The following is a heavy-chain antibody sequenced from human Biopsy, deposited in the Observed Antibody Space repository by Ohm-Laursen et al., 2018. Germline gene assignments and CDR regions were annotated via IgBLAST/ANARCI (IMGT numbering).Heavy chain of an antibody. V-gene: IGHV1-69*10. J-gene: IGHJ5*02. D-gene: IGHD1-26*01. CDR2: IIPIPNVA. CDR3: ARGEGSSWFDP. Sequence: SVKVSCKASGDSFTSYAIGWVRQAPGQGLERMGGIIPIPNVATYAQKFQGRITITADESTSTAYMELNSLTSDDTAVYFCARGEGSSWFDPWGHGTLVTVSS. CDR1: GDSFTSYA.